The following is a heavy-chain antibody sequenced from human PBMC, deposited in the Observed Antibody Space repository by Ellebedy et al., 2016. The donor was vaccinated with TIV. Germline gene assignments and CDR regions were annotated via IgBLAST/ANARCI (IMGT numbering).Heavy chain of an antibody. CDR1: GGSFSGYY. CDR2: INHSGST. V-gene: IGHV4-34*01. D-gene: IGHD1-26*01. J-gene: IGHJ6*02. Sequence: SETLSLTXAVYGGSFSGYYWSWIRQPPGKGLEWIGEINHSGSTNYNPSLKSRVTISVDTSKNQFSLKLSSVTAADTAVYYCARASFALLWYYGMDVWGQGTTVTVSS. CDR3: ARASFALLWYYGMDV.